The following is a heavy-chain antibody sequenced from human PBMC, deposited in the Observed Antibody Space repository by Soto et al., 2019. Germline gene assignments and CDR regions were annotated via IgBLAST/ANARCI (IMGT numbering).Heavy chain of an antibody. CDR2: ISSSGRTV. CDR1: GFTFTDHA. J-gene: IGHJ6*03. CDR3: ARRVSPAVAYNYYYMDV. D-gene: IGHD2-2*01. V-gene: IGHV3-48*01. Sequence: GGSLRLSCAASGFTFTDHAMNWVRQAPGKGLEWISYISSSGRTVFYADSVKGRFTISRDSPKNSLHLQMNSLRAEDTAIYYCARRVSPAVAYNYYYMDVWGKGTAVTVSS.